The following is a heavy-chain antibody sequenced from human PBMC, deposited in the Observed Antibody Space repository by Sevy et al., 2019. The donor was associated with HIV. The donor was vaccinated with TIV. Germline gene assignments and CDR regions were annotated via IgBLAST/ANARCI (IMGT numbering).Heavy chain of an antibody. J-gene: IGHJ6*02. D-gene: IGHD5-12*01. CDR3: AKVVVATPDYYYYYGMDV. CDR1: GFTFSSYG. CDR2: ISYDGSNK. V-gene: IGHV3-30*18. Sequence: GGSLRLSCAASGFTFSSYGMHWVRQAPGKGLEWVAVISYDGSNKYYADSVKGRFTISRDNSKNTLYLQMNSLRAEDTAVYYCAKVVVATPDYYYYYGMDVWGQRTTVTVSS.